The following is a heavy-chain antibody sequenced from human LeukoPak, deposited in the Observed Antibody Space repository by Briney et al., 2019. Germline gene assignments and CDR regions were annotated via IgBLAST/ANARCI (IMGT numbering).Heavy chain of an antibody. CDR3: AKLVSSGIAAAGTRSPLEY. J-gene: IGHJ4*02. CDR2: MSYDGSNK. CDR1: GFTFSSYA. D-gene: IGHD6-13*01. Sequence: PGGSLRLSCAASGFTFSSYAMHWVRQAPGKGLEWVAVMSYDGSNKYYADSVKGRFTISRDNSKNTLYLQMNSLRAEDTAVYYCAKLVSSGIAAAGTRSPLEYWGQGTLVTVSS. V-gene: IGHV3-30-3*02.